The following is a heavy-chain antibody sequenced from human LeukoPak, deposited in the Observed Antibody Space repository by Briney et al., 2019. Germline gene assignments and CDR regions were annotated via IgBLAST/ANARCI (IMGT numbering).Heavy chain of an antibody. D-gene: IGHD2-15*01. CDR1: GFTFSSYG. CDR3: AKDFEGIVVVVAAFDY. CDR2: ISGSGGST. Sequence: GGSLRLSCAASGFTFSSYGMSWVRQAPGKGLEWVSAISGSGGSTYYADSVKGRFTISRDNSKNTLYLQMNSLRAEDTAVYYCAKDFEGIVVVVAAFDYWGQGTLVTVSS. V-gene: IGHV3-23*01. J-gene: IGHJ4*02.